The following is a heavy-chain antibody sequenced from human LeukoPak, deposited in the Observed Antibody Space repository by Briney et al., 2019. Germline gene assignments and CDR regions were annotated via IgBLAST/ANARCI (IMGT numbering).Heavy chain of an antibody. D-gene: IGHD6-19*01. V-gene: IGHV3-23*01. Sequence: GGSLRLSCVASGFRLSDYAMTWVRQTPGKGLEWVSSISKSDDVTYYAESVKGRFTISKDNSKNTVYLQLNSVRADDTAMYYCLRGSSDWKGMDIWGQGTLVTVSS. CDR2: ISKSDDVT. CDR3: LRGSSDWKGMDI. CDR1: GFRLSDYA. J-gene: IGHJ4*02.